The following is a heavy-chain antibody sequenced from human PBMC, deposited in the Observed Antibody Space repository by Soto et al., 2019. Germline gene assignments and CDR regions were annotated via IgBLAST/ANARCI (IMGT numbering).Heavy chain of an antibody. V-gene: IGHV4-4*07. Sequence: SETLSLTCTVSVDSITTYYWNWIRQPAGRGLEWIGRIDASGNSNYSPSLNSRVTLSIDTSKKQFSLKLTSVSAADTAVYYCARFSNNWFQTEGMDVWGQGTTVTVSS. J-gene: IGHJ6*02. CDR3: ARFSNNWFQTEGMDV. CDR2: IDASGNS. D-gene: IGHD1-1*01. CDR1: VDSITTYY.